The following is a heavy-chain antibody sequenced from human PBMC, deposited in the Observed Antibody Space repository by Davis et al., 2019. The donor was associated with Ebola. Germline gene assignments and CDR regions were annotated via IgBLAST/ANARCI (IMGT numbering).Heavy chain of an antibody. D-gene: IGHD6-19*01. CDR3: ARGLRSSSGWFYYYYYGMDV. V-gene: IGHV3-48*03. CDR1: GFTFSSYE. CDR2: ISSSGSTI. J-gene: IGHJ6*02. Sequence: GESLKISCAASGFTFSSYEMNWVRQAPGKGLEWVSYISSSGSTIYYADSVKGRFTISRDNAKKSLYLQMKSLRAEDTAVYYCARGLRSSSGWFYYYYYGMDVWGQGTTVTVSS.